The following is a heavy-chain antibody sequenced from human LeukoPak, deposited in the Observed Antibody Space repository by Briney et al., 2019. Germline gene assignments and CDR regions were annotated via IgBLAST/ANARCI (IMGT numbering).Heavy chain of an antibody. CDR2: MYFSGST. CDR3: ASGSGYFFDY. Sequence: LETLSLTCTVSGASISRTSYYWGWIRQPPGKGLEWIATMYFSGSTYYNPSLKSRVTILVDTSKNQFSLKLSSVTAADTAVYYCASGSGYFFDYWGQGTLVTVSS. V-gene: IGHV4-39*01. D-gene: IGHD1-14*01. J-gene: IGHJ4*02. CDR1: GASISRTSYY.